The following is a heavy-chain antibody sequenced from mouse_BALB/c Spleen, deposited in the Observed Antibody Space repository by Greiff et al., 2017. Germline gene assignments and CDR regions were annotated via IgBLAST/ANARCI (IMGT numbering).Heavy chain of an antibody. J-gene: IGHJ3*01. CDR2: VNPNNGGT. CDR1: GYTFTDYY. V-gene: IGHV1-26*01. CDR3: TRSGYRSWFAY. D-gene: IGHD2-14*01. Sequence: VQLKQSGPELVQPGASVKISCKASGYTFTDYYMNWVKQSHGKSLEWIGLVNPNNGGTSYNQKFKGKATLTVDKSSSTAYMELRSLTSEDSAVYYCTRSGYRSWFAYWGQGTLVTVSA.